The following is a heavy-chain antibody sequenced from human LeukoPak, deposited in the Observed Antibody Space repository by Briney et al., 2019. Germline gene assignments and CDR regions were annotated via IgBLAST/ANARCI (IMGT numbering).Heavy chain of an antibody. CDR2: IYYSGST. CDR1: GGSISSYY. CDR3: ARNHLLNFGDWFDP. D-gene: IGHD2-2*01. J-gene: IGHJ5*02. V-gene: IGHV4-59*12. Sequence: SETLSLTCTVSGGSISSYYWSWIRQPPGKGLEWIGYIYYSGSTNYNPSLKSRVTISVDTSKNQFSLKLSSVTAADTAVYYCARNHLLNFGDWFDPWGQGTLVIVSS.